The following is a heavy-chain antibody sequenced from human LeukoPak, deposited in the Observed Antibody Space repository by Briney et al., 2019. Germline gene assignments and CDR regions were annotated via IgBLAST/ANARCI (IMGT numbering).Heavy chain of an antibody. CDR3: AFSLNLLLNY. J-gene: IGHJ4*02. D-gene: IGHD2/OR15-2a*01. CDR2: INPNSSGT. V-gene: IGHV1-2*02. CDR1: GYTFTGYY. Sequence: ASVKVSCKASGYTFTGYYMHWVRQATGQGLEWMGWINPNSSGTNYAQKFQGRVTMTRDTSISTAYMELSRLRSDDTGVYYCAFSLNLLLNYWGEGTLVTVSS.